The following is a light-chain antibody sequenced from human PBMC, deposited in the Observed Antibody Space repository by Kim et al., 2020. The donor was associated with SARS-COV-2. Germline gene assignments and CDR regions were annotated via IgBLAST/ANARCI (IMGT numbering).Light chain of an antibody. CDR2: DVS. Sequence: QPALTQPRSVSGSPGQSVTISCTGTSSDIGAYKYVSWYQQYPDKAPRVMIYDVSERPSGVPDRFSGSKSGNTASLTISGLQAEDEADYYFCSYVGSQLWVFGGGTQLTVL. CDR1: SSDIGAYKY. CDR3: CSYVGSQLWV. V-gene: IGLV2-11*01. J-gene: IGLJ2*01.